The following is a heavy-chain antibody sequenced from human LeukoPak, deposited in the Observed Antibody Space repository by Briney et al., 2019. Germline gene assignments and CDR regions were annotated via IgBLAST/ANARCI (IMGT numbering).Heavy chain of an antibody. CDR3: AKANIVVVVAATFDY. CDR2: ISGSGGST. CDR1: GFTFSSYA. D-gene: IGHD2-15*01. V-gene: IGHV3-23*01. Sequence: GGSLRLSCAASGFTFSSYAMSWVRQAPGKGLEWVSAISGSGGSTYYADSVKGRFTISRDNSKNTLYLQMNSLRAEDTAVYYCAKANIVVVVAATFDYWGQGTLVTVFS. J-gene: IGHJ4*02.